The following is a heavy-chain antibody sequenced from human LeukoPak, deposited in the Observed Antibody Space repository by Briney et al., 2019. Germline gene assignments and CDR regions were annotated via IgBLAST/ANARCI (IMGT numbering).Heavy chain of an antibody. V-gene: IGHV1-8*01. D-gene: IGHD3-3*01. J-gene: IGHJ5*02. CDR1: GYTFTSYD. CDR2: MNPNSGNT. Sequence: ASVKVSCKASGYTFTSYDINWVRQATGQGLEWMGWMNPNSGNTGYAQKFQGRVTMTRNTSISTDYMELSSLRSEDTAVYYCARGHYDFWSGYYDPFGQGTLVTVSS. CDR3: ARGHYDFWSGYYDP.